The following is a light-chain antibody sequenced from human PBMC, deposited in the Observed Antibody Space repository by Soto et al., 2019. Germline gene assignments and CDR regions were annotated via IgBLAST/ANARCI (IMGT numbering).Light chain of an antibody. Sequence: IVLTQSPATLSLSPGERATLSCRASQSVSSYLAWYQQKPGQAPRLLIYDASNRATGIPARFSGSGSGTDFTLTISSLEPEDFAVYYCQQYNNWPRKFGQGTKVDIK. CDR2: DAS. CDR1: QSVSSY. CDR3: QQYNNWPRK. J-gene: IGKJ1*01. V-gene: IGKV3-11*01.